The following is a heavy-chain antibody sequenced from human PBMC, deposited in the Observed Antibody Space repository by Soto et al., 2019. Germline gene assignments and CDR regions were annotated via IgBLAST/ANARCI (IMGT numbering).Heavy chain of an antibody. CDR3: ARHGYSGYDIDY. CDR1: GGSISSGGYY. CDR2: IYYSGST. V-gene: IGHV4-61*08. Sequence: SETLSLTCTVSGGSISSGGYYWSWIRQSPGKGLEWIGYIYYSGSTNYNPSLKSRVTISVDTSKNQFSLKLTSVTAADTAVYYCARHGYSGYDIDYWGQGTLVTVSS. J-gene: IGHJ4*02. D-gene: IGHD5-12*01.